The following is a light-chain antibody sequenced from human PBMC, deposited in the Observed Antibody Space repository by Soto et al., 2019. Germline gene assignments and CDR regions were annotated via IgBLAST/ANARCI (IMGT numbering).Light chain of an antibody. V-gene: IGKV1-39*01. J-gene: IGKJ5*01. Sequence: DIELTQSPSSLSASVGDRVTITCRASQTIGSYLNWYQQKPGKAPKVVIYAASNLQSGVPSRLSGSGSGTGFTLTISCLQSEDFATYYCQQYENLPTFGQGTRLEIK. CDR3: QQYENLPT. CDR1: QTIGSY. CDR2: AAS.